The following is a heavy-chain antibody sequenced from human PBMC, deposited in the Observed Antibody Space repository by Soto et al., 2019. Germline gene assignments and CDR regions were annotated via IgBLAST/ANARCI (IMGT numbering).Heavy chain of an antibody. J-gene: IGHJ4*02. CDR1: GGSFSGYY. CDR3: ARDKITGLLDY. V-gene: IGHV4-34*01. CDR2: INHSGST. D-gene: IGHD2-8*02. Sequence: QVQLQQWGAGLLKPSETLSLTCAVYGGSFSGYYWTWIRQPPGTGLEWIGEINHSGSTNYNPSLKSRVTISVDTSKNQFSLKLTSVTAADTAVYYCARDKITGLLDYWCQGTLVTVSS.